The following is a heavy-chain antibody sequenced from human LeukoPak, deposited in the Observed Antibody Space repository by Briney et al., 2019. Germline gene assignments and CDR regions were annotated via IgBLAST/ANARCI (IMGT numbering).Heavy chain of an antibody. CDR1: GFTFGDYA. CDR3: TRAPWDYVWGSYRLAAFDY. Sequence: GGSLRLSCTASGFTFGDYAMSWVRQAPGKGLEWVAFIRSKAYGGTTEYAASVKGRFTISRDDSKSIAYLQMNSLKTEDTAVYYCTRAPWDYVWGSYRLAAFDYWGQGTLVTVSS. V-gene: IGHV3-49*04. D-gene: IGHD3-16*02. J-gene: IGHJ4*02. CDR2: IRSKAYGGTT.